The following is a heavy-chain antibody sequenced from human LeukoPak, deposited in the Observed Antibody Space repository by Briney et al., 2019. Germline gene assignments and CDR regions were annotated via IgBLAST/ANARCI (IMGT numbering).Heavy chain of an antibody. V-gene: IGHV3-33*01. D-gene: IGHD5-18*01. CDR1: GFTFSSYG. J-gene: IGHJ1*01. CDR2: IWYDGRNK. Sequence: GGSLRLSCAASGFTFSSYGMHWARQAPGKGLEWVAVIWYDGRNKYYADSVKGRFTISRDNSKNTLYLQMNSLRAEDTAVYFCAREPVGYSYGSRYFQHWGQGTLVTVSS. CDR3: AREPVGYSYGSRYFQH.